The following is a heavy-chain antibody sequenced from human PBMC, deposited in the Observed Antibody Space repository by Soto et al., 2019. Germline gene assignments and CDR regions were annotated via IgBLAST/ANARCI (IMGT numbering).Heavy chain of an antibody. V-gene: IGHV3-48*02. CDR2: ISSSSSTI. D-gene: IGHD3-22*01. Sequence: GGSLRLSCAASGFTFSSYSMNWVRQAPGKGLEWVSYISSSSSTIYYADSVKGRFTISRDNAKNSLYLQMNSLRDEDTAVYYWARDHRDYYDSSGYFWFDPWGQGTLVTVPS. CDR3: ARDHRDYYDSSGYFWFDP. J-gene: IGHJ5*02. CDR1: GFTFSSYS.